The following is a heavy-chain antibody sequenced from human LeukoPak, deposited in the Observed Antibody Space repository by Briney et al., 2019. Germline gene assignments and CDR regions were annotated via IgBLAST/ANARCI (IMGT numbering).Heavy chain of an antibody. CDR1: GFTFSTYG. J-gene: IGHJ4*02. D-gene: IGHD3-10*01. Sequence: GGSLRLSCAASGFTFSTYGMHWVRQAPGKGLEWVAVIWYGGSNTYYADSVKGRFTISRDNAKNSLYLQMNSLRAEDTAVYYCARAHFNYYGSGSPPGYWGQGTLVTVSS. V-gene: IGHV3-33*08. CDR2: IWYGGSNT. CDR3: ARAHFNYYGSGSPPGY.